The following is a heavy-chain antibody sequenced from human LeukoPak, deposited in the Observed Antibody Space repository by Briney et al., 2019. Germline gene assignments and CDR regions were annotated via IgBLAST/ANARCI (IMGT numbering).Heavy chain of an antibody. CDR2: VSTHNGNT. Sequence: RASVKVSCKASGYSFSSYGVSWVRQAPGQGLEWLGWVSTHNGNTDYAQKLQGRVTLTTDTSTSTVFMGLRSLRSDDTAVYYCARAENTYFNYWGQGTLVTVSS. CDR3: ARAENTYFNY. D-gene: IGHD2/OR15-2a*01. V-gene: IGHV1-18*01. CDR1: GYSFSSYG. J-gene: IGHJ4*02.